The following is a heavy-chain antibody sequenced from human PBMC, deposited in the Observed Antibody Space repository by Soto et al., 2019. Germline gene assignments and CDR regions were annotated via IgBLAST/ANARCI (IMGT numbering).Heavy chain of an antibody. CDR2: IYYSGST. J-gene: IGHJ5*02. CDR1: GDSISSSY. CDR3: ARVLGWATTYSWFDP. Sequence: SETLSLTCTVSGDSISSSYWSWIRQSPGKGLEWIGYIYYSGSTNYNASLKSRVTISVDTSKNQFSLKLSSVTAADTAVYYCARVLGWATTYSWFDPWGQGTLVTVSS. V-gene: IGHV4-59*12. D-gene: IGHD1-1*01.